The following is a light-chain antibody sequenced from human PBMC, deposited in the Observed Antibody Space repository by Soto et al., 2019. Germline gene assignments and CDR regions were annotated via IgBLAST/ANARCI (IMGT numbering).Light chain of an antibody. Sequence: QSVLTQPPSXXXSXXXXXXISCTGTSSDVGGYNYVSWYQQHPGKAPKLMIYEVSKRPSGVPDRFSGSKSGNTASLTVSGLQAEDEADYYCSSYAGSNNWVFGGGTKLTVL. CDR2: EVS. CDR3: SSYAGSNNWV. J-gene: IGLJ3*02. CDR1: SSDVGGYNY. V-gene: IGLV2-8*01.